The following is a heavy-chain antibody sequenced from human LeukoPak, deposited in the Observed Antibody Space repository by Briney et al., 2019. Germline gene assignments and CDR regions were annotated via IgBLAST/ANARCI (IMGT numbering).Heavy chain of an antibody. D-gene: IGHD6-19*01. CDR2: IYYGGST. V-gene: IGHV4-59*01. Sequence: SETLSLTCTVSGGSISSYYWSWIRQPPGKGLEWTGYIYYGGSTNYNPSLKSRVTISVDTSKNQFSLKLSSVTAADTAVYYCARVISGWYYFDYWGQGTLVTVSS. CDR1: GGSISSYY. CDR3: ARVISGWYYFDY. J-gene: IGHJ4*02.